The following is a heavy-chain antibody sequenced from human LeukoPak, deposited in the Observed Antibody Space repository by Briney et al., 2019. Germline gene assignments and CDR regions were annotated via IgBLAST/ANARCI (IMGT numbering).Heavy chain of an antibody. CDR3: ATHGSGSYPNWFDP. Sequence: GGSLRLSCAASGFTFSSYWMSWVRQAPGKGLEWVANIKKDGSEKYYVDSVKGRFTISRDNAKNSLYLQMNSLRAEDTAVYYCATHGSGSYPNWFDPWGQGTLVTVSS. J-gene: IGHJ5*02. D-gene: IGHD3-10*01. V-gene: IGHV3-7*01. CDR2: IKKDGSEK. CDR1: GFTFSSYW.